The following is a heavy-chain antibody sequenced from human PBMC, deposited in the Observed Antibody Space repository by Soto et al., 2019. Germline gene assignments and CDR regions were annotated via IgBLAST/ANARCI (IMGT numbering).Heavy chain of an antibody. J-gene: IGHJ6*03. CDR3: ARDLKMAYSSGWPGRDYYYYMDV. CDR2: IYYSGST. V-gene: IGHV4-59*12. CDR1: TRSISGCY. D-gene: IGHD6-19*01. Sequence: PEQTVSLPGSVATRSISGCYWRWLRQPPGRGLEWIGYIYYSGSTNYNPSLKSRVTISVDTSKNQFSLKLSSVTAADTAVYYCARDLKMAYSSGWPGRDYYYYMDVWGKGTTVTVSS.